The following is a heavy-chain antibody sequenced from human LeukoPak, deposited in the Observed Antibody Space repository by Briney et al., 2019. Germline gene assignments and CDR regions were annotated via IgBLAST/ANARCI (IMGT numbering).Heavy chain of an antibody. CDR1: GGSISSYY. D-gene: IGHD3-22*01. Sequence: SETLSLTCTVSGGSISSYYWSWIRQPPGKGLEWIGYIYYSGSTYYNPSLKSRVTISVDTSKNQFSLKLSSVTAADTAVYYCARVSYYDSSGYKIFDYWGQGTLVTVSS. CDR2: IYYSGST. V-gene: IGHV4-59*08. CDR3: ARVSYYDSSGYKIFDY. J-gene: IGHJ4*02.